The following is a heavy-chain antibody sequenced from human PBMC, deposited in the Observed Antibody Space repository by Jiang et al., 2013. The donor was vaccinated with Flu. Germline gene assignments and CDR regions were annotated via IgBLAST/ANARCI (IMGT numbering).Heavy chain of an antibody. CDR2: ISASDDST. CDR3: AKDDTVTMVRGVFDC. J-gene: IGHJ4*02. CDR1: GFTFSSYA. V-gene: IGHV3-23*04. Sequence: QLVESGGGLVQPGGSLRLSCAASGFTFSSYAMSWVRQAPGKGLEWVSGISASDDSTYFADSVKGRFTISRDNSKNTLYLQMNSLRVEDTAVYYCAKDDTVTMVRGVFDCWGQGTLVTVSS. D-gene: IGHD3-10*01.